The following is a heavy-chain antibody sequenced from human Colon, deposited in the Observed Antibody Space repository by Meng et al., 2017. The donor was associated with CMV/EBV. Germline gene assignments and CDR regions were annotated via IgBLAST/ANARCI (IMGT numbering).Heavy chain of an antibody. Sequence: ASVKVSCKASGYTFTSYGISWVRQAPGQGLEWMGWISAYNGNTNYAQKLQGRVTMTTDTSTSTAYMELRSLRSDDTAVYYCAKMSGGGSQSLYYYFYGMDVWGQGTTVTVSS. CDR3: AKMSGGGSQSLYYYFYGMDV. CDR1: GYTFTSYG. V-gene: IGHV1-18*01. CDR2: ISAYNGNT. J-gene: IGHJ6*02. D-gene: IGHD3-16*01.